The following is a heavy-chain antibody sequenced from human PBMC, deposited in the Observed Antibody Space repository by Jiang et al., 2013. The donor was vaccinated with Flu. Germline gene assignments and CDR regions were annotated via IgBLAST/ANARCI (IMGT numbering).Heavy chain of an antibody. Sequence: SWVRQAPGQGLEWMGGIIPIFGTANYAQKFQGRVTITADKSTSTAYMELSSLRSEDTAVYYCARDGGYSYGSVYWGQGTLVTVSS. J-gene: IGHJ4*02. V-gene: IGHV1-69*06. CDR2: IIPIFGTA. D-gene: IGHD5-18*01. CDR3: ARDGGYSYGSVY.